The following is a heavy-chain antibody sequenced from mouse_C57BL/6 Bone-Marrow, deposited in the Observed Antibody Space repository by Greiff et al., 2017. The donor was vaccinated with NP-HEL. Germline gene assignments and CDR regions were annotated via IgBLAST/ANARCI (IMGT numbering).Heavy chain of an antibody. Sequence: EVQLQQSGPELVKPGASVKMSCKASGYTFTDYNMHWVKQSHGKSLEWIGYINPNNGGTSYNQKFKGKATLTVNTSSSTAYMELRSLTSEDSAVYDCARGGKKSWGTFAYWGQGTLVTVSA. D-gene: IGHD3-3*01. CDR2: INPNNGGT. CDR3: ARGGKKSWGTFAY. CDR1: GYTFTDYN. J-gene: IGHJ3*01. V-gene: IGHV1-22*01.